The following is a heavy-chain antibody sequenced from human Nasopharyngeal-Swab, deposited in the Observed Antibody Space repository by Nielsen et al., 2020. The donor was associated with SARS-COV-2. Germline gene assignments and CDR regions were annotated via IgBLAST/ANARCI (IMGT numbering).Heavy chain of an antibody. CDR3: TRCGGSCYTGKDY. V-gene: IGHV3-73*01. Sequence: GESLKISCAASGFIFSDSAIHWVRQASGKGLEWVGRIRSKGNSYATAYAASVKGRFTISRDDSKNTAYLQMNSLITEDTAVNYCTRCGGSCYTGKDYWGQGTLVTVSS. D-gene: IGHD2-15*01. CDR2: IRSKGNSYAT. J-gene: IGHJ4*02. CDR1: GFIFSDSA.